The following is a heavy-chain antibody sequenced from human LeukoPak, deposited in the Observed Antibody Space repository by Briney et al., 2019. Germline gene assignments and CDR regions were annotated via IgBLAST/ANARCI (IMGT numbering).Heavy chain of an antibody. Sequence: PGRPLRLSCAASGFTFGSYGMHWVRQAPGKGLEWVAVISYDGDYKYYADSVKGRFTVSRDNSKDTLFLQMNSLRAEDTAVYCCAKSRYNWNDPFWSGAMDVWGQGTTVTVSS. D-gene: IGHD1-20*01. CDR2: ISYDGDYK. V-gene: IGHV3-30*18. CDR1: GFTFGSYG. J-gene: IGHJ6*02. CDR3: AKSRYNWNDPFWSGAMDV.